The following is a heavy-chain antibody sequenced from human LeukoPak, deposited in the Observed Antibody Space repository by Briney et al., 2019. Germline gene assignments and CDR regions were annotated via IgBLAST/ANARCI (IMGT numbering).Heavy chain of an antibody. CDR1: GFTFSDYS. CDR2: ISSTSSYI. D-gene: IGHD6-13*01. Sequence: HPGGSLRLSCAASGFTFSDYSLTWVRQAPGKGLEWVSSISSTSSYIYYADSLKGRFTISRDNAKNSLYLQMNSLRAEDTAVYYCVRTVTAGIYRGGYYFDYWGQGALVTVSS. CDR3: VRTVTAGIYRGGYYFDY. V-gene: IGHV3-21*01. J-gene: IGHJ4*02.